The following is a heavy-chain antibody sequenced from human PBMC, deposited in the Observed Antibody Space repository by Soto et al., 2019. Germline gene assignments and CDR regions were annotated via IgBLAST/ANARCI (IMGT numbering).Heavy chain of an antibody. CDR2: INHSGST. CDR1: GGSFSGYY. J-gene: IGHJ4*02. Sequence: PSETLSLTCAVYGGSFSGYYWSWMRQPPGKGLEWIGEINHSGSTNYNPSLKSRVTISVDTSKNQFSLKLTSVTAADTAVYYCASHLRPTNWGGGYFDYWGQGPLVTVSS. CDR3: ASHLRPTNWGGGYFDY. D-gene: IGHD7-27*01. V-gene: IGHV4-34*01.